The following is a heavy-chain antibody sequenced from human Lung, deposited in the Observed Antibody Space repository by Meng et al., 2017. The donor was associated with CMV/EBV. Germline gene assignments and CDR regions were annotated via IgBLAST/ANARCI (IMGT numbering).Heavy chain of an antibody. V-gene: IGHV3-30*04. CDR2: ISYDGSNK. J-gene: IGHJ4*02. CDR1: SYA. Sequence: SYAMHWVRQAPGKGLECVEVISYDGSNKYYEDSVKGRFTISRDNSKNTLYLQMNSLRAEDTAVYYCARDHLSTIFGVVIIRKYFDYWGQGTLVTVSS. D-gene: IGHD3-3*01. CDR3: ARDHLSTIFGVVIIRKYFDY.